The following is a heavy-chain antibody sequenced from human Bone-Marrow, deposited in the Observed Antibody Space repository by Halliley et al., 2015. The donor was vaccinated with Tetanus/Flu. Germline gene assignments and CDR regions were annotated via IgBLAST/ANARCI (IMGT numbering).Heavy chain of an antibody. D-gene: IGHD6-13*01. CDR3: VISAAGIFY. J-gene: IGHJ4*02. V-gene: IGHV3-74*01. CDR2: VNSDWSVT. Sequence: KVLVWVSRVNSDWSVTNYADSVRSRFTISRDNAKNTLYLQKNSLRAEDTAVYFCVISAAGIFYWGQGTLVTVSS.